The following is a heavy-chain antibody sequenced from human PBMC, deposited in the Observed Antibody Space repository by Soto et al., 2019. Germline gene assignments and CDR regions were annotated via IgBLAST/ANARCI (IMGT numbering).Heavy chain of an antibody. J-gene: IGHJ6*03. D-gene: IGHD3-9*01. CDR2: IYYSGST. CDR1: GGSISSYY. V-gene: IGHV4-59*08. Sequence: SETLSLTCTVSGGSISSYYWSWIRQPPGKGLEWIGYIYYSGSTNYNPSLKSRVTISVDTSKNQFSLKLSSVTAADTAVYYCARHAPDENDILTGYYREKYYYYYMDVWGKGTTVTVSS. CDR3: ARHAPDENDILTGYYREKYYYYYMDV.